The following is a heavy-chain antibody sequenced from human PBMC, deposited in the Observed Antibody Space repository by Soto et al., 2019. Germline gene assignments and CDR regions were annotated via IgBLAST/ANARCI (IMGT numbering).Heavy chain of an antibody. V-gene: IGHV1-69*01. D-gene: IGHD2-2*01. J-gene: IGHJ6*02. CDR3: ARSQGSSTSLEIYYYYYYGMDV. CDR2: IIPISDTT. Sequence: QVQLVQSGAEVKKPGSSVKVSCKASVGTFSSYAVSWVRQAPGQGLEWMGGIIPISDTTNYAQKFQGRVTITADESTSTAYMELSSPRSEDTAVYYCARSQGSSTSLEIYYYYYYGMDVWGLGTTVTVSS. CDR1: VGTFSSYA.